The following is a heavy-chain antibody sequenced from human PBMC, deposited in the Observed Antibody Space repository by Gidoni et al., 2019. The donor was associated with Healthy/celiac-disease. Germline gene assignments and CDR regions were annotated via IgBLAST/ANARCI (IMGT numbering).Heavy chain of an antibody. V-gene: IGHV3-23*04. Sequence: EVQLVESGGGLVQPGGSLSPSCAASGFPFSSYAMSWVRQAPGKGLEWVSAISGSGGSTYYADSVKGRFTISRDNSKNTLYLQMNSLRAEDTAVYYCAKLTQLLWFGETQYYFDYWGQGTLVTVSS. CDR3: AKLTQLLWFGETQYYFDY. D-gene: IGHD3-10*01. CDR1: GFPFSSYA. CDR2: ISGSGGST. J-gene: IGHJ4*02.